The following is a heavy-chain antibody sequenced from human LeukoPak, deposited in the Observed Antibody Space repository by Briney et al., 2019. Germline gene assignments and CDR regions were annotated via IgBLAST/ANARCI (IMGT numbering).Heavy chain of an antibody. CDR3: ARESACSSTSCYENWFDP. Sequence: SETLSLTCTVSGGSISSGDYYWNWIRQTPEKGLEWVGYIFHSGNTYYNPSLKSRVTISVDTSKNQFSLKLSSVTAADTAVYCCARESACSSTSCYENWFDPWGQGTLVTVSS. CDR2: IFHSGNT. J-gene: IGHJ5*02. D-gene: IGHD2-2*01. CDR1: GGSISSGDYY. V-gene: IGHV4-30-2*05.